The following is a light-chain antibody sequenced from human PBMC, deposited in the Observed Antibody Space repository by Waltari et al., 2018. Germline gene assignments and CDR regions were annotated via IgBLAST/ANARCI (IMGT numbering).Light chain of an antibody. CDR2: DVT. J-gene: IGLJ3*02. Sequence: SALTQPRSVSGSPGQSVTISCTGTTNDLGSYNYVSWYQQHPGKAPKRISLDVTKRPSGVPDRLAGSKSCNTASLTISGLRAEDEAEYYCCSYAGSYTWVFGGGTKLTVV. CDR1: TNDLGSYNY. V-gene: IGLV2-11*01. CDR3: CSYAGSYTWV.